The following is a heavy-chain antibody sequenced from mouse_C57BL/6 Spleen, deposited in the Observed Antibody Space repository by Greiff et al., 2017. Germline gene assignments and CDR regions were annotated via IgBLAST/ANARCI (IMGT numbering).Heavy chain of an antibody. Sequence: QVQLQQPGAELVKPGASVKLSCKASGYTFTSYWMHWVKQRPGQGLEWIGMIHPNSGSTNYNEKFKSKATLTVDKSSSTAYMQLSSLTSEDSAVYYCAREDTTVPHYYAMDYWGQGTSVTVAS. D-gene: IGHD1-1*01. CDR3: AREDTTVPHYYAMDY. J-gene: IGHJ4*01. CDR2: IHPNSGST. CDR1: GYTFTSYW. V-gene: IGHV1-64*01.